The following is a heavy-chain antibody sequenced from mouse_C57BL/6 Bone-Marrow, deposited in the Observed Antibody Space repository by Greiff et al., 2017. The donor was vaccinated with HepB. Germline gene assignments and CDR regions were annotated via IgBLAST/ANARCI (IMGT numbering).Heavy chain of an antibody. J-gene: IGHJ4*01. CDR3: ARQYYYGSRDYAMDY. D-gene: IGHD1-1*01. CDR1: GFSLTSYG. CDR2: IWSDGST. Sequence: QVHVKQSGPGLVAPSQSLSITCTVSGFSLTSYGVHWVRQPPGKGLEWLVVIWSDGSTTYNSALKSRLSISKDNSKSQVFLKMNSLQTDDTAMYYCARQYYYGSRDYAMDYWGQGTSVTVSS. V-gene: IGHV2-6-1*01.